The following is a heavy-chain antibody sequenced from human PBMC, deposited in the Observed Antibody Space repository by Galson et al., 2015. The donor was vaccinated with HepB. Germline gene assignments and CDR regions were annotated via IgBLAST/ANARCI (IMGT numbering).Heavy chain of an antibody. CDR3: AGNYYGSGSYHNACDI. J-gene: IGHJ3*02. D-gene: IGHD3-10*01. CDR1: GYTFTCYY. CDR2: IAPSGGTT. Sequence: SVKVSCKASGYTFTCYYMHWVRQAPGQGLEWMGIIAPSGGTTSYAQRLQGRVAMTRDTSTSTVYMELSSLRSEDTAVYYCAGNYYGSGSYHNACDIWGQGTMVTVSS. V-gene: IGHV1-46*04.